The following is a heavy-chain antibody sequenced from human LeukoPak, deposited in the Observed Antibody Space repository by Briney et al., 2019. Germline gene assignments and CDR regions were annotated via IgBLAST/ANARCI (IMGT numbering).Heavy chain of an antibody. J-gene: IGHJ4*02. Sequence: GGSLRLSCAASGFSFSSYWMHWVRQAPGKGLVWVSRINSDGSSTNYAASVKGRFTISRDNATNTLYLQMNSLRAEDTAVYYCSRGYYGSGNYLVDYWGQGTLVTVSS. CDR3: SRGYYGSGNYLVDY. D-gene: IGHD3-10*01. CDR1: GFSFSSYW. CDR2: INSDGSST. V-gene: IGHV3-74*01.